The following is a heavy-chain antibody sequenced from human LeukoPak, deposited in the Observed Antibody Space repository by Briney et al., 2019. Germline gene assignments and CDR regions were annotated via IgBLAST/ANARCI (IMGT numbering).Heavy chain of an antibody. Sequence: GGSLRLSCAASGFTFSSYWMSWVRQAPGKGLEWVANIKQGGSEKNYVDSVKGRFTISRDDAQNSLYLEMNSLRAEDTAVYYCAREGRESSGYDYWGQGTLVTVSS. D-gene: IGHD6-19*01. V-gene: IGHV3-7*01. CDR2: IKQGGSEK. CDR1: GFTFSSYW. J-gene: IGHJ4*02. CDR3: AREGRESSGYDY.